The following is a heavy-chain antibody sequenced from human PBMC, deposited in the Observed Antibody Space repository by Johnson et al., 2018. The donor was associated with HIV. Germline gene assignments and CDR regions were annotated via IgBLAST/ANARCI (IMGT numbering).Heavy chain of an antibody. CDR2: IWYDGSNK. V-gene: IGHV3-33*06. CDR1: GFTFSSYG. CDR3: AKDRRGKQQLVTGNDESPSASLI. Sequence: VQLVESGGGVVQPGRSLRLSCAASGFTFSSYGMHWVRQAPGKGLEWVAVIWYDGSNKYYADSVKGRFTISRDNSKNTLYLQMNSLRAEDTAVYYCAKDRRGKQQLVTGNDESPSASLIWA. J-gene: IGHJ3*02. D-gene: IGHD6-13*01.